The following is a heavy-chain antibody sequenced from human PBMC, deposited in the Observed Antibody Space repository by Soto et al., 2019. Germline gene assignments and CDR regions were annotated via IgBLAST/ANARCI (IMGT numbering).Heavy chain of an antibody. J-gene: IGHJ6*02. D-gene: IGHD3-3*01. CDR3: AREIGFLDYYYYGMDV. V-gene: IGHV3-33*01. CDR1: GFTFSSYG. Sequence: GGSLRLSCAASGFTFSSYGMHWVRQAPGKGLEWVAVIWYDGSNKYYADSVKGRFTISRDNSKNTLYLQMNSLRAEDTAVYYCAREIGFLDYYYYGMDVWGQGTTVTVSS. CDR2: IWYDGSNK.